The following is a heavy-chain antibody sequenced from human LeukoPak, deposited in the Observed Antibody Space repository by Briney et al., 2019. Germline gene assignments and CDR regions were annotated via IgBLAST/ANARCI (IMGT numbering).Heavy chain of an antibody. CDR3: AKGGTTWDFDY. D-gene: IGHD2/OR15-2a*01. Sequence: PGGSLRLSCAASGFTFSSYAMSWVRQAPGKGPDWVSGISGGGGSTDYADSVKGRFTISRDNSKNTLYLQMNSLRAEDTAVYYCAKGGTTWDFDYWGQGTLVTVSS. J-gene: IGHJ4*02. V-gene: IGHV3-23*01. CDR1: GFTFSSYA. CDR2: ISGGGGST.